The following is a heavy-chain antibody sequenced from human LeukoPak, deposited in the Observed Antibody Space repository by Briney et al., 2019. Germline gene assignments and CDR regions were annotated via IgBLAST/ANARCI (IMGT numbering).Heavy chain of an antibody. CDR2: IDSDGTRT. J-gene: IGHJ5*02. CDR3: ARSPNCGGDCS. D-gene: IGHD2-21*02. V-gene: IGHV3-74*01. CDR1: GFAFSTYW. Sequence: GGSLRLSCAASGFAFSTYWMHWVRQAPGKGLVWVSRIDSDGTRTTYADSVKGRFTISRDNAKNTLYLQMNSLRAEDTAVYYCARSPNCGGDCSWGQETLVTVSS.